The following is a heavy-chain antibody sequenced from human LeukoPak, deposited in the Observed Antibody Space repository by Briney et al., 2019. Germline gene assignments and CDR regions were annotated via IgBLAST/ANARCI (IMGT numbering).Heavy chain of an antibody. Sequence: ASVKVSCKASGYTFSNYYLHWVRQAPGQGLEGMGWINPNNDGTNYAQKFPGRVTMTRDTSMNTGYMEMRRLRSDDRAMYYCARGGVRGSYYYYYYMDVWGKGTTVTVSS. CDR3: ARGGVRGSYYYYYYMDV. V-gene: IGHV1-2*02. D-gene: IGHD3-10*01. J-gene: IGHJ6*03. CDR2: INPNNDGT. CDR1: GYTFSNYY.